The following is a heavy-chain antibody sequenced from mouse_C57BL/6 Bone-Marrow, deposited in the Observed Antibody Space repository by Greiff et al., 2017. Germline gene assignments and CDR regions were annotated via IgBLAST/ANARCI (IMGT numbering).Heavy chain of an antibody. J-gene: IGHJ2*01. CDR3: ARDGYGSSYAVFDY. CDR1: GYTFTSYW. D-gene: IGHD1-1*01. CDR2: IDPSDSYT. V-gene: IGHV1-69*01. Sequence: QVQLQQPGAELVMPGASVKLSCKASGYTFTSYWMHWVKQRPGQGLEWIGEIDPSDSYTNYNQKFKGKSTLTVDKSSSTAYMQLSSLTSEDSAVYYCARDGYGSSYAVFDYWGQGNTLTVSS.